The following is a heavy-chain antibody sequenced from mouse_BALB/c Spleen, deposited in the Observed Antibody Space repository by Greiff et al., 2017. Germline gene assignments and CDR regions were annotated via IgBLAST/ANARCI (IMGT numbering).Heavy chain of an antibody. Sequence: EVKLLESGGGLVQPGGSLKLSCAASGFDFSRYWMSWVRQAPGKGLEWIGEINPDSSTINYTPSLKDKFIISRDNAKNTLYLQMSKVRSEDTALYYCARLVPAWFAYWGQGTLVTVSA. CDR3: ARLVPAWFAY. D-gene: IGHD5-1*01. J-gene: IGHJ3*01. CDR1: GFDFSRYW. V-gene: IGHV4-1*02. CDR2: INPDSSTI.